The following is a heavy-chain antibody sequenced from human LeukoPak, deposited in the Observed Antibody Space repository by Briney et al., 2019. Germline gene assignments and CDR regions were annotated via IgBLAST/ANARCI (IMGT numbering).Heavy chain of an antibody. CDR1: GFTFSSYG. D-gene: IGHD3-10*01. CDR2: ISYDGSNK. CDR3: ARGYGSGSPGDY. J-gene: IGHJ4*02. Sequence: GGSLRLSCAASGFTFSSYGMHWVRQAPGKGLEWVAVISYDGSNKYYGDSVKGRFTISRDNSKNTLYLQMSSLRAEDTAVYYCARGYGSGSPGDYWGQGTLVTVSS. V-gene: IGHV3-30*03.